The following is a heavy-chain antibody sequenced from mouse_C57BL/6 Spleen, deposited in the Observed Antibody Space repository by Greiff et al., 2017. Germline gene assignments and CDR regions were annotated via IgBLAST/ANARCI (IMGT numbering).Heavy chain of an antibody. CDR1: GYTFTSYW. D-gene: IGHD2-10*01. V-gene: IGHV1-55*01. J-gene: IGHJ2*01. CDR2: IYPGSGST. CDR3: ARGGGAYYYFDY. Sequence: QVQLQQPGAELVKPGASVKMSCKASGYTFTSYWITWVKQRPGQGLEWIGDIYPGSGSTNYNEKFKSKATLTVDTSSSTAYMQLSSLTSEDSAVYDCARGGGAYYYFDYWGQGTTLTVSS.